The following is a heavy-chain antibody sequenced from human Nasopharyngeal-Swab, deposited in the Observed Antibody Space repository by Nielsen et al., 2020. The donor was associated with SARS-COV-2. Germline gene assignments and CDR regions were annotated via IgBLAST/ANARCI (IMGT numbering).Heavy chain of an antibody. D-gene: IGHD1-26*01. CDR2: SNDYGDRI. Sequence: GESLKISCSASGFSFSSNAMHWVRQAPGKGLEYVSTSNDYGDRINYADSVAGRFTISRDIPRNTLYLQMSSLRTEDTALYYCVKDLPRSYSFEIWGQGIMVTVSS. J-gene: IGHJ3*02. CDR3: VKDLPRSYSFEI. CDR1: GFSFSSNA. V-gene: IGHV3-64D*08.